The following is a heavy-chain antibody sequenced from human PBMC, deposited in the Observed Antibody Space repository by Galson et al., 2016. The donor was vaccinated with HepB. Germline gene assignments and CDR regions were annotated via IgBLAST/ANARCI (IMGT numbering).Heavy chain of an antibody. J-gene: IGHJ4*02. CDR1: GGSVSHDDYY. V-gene: IGHV4-61*08. CDR2: IYYSGNT. Sequence: TLSLTCTVSGGSVSHDDYYWSWIRQPPGKGLEWIGYIYYSGNTDYNPSLKSRVTVSVDTSKNQVSLKVTSVSAADTAVYYCASRYYYDSTGYSEHYWGQGTLVTVSS. D-gene: IGHD3-22*01. CDR3: ASRYYYDSTGYSEHY.